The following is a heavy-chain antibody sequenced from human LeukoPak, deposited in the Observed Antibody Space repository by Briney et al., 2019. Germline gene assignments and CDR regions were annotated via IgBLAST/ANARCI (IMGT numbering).Heavy chain of an antibody. J-gene: IGHJ4*02. Sequence: SETLSLTCAVYGGSFSGYYWSWIRQPPGKGLEWIGEINHSGSTNYNPSLKSRVTISVDTSKNQFSLKLSSVTAADTAVYYCARRGYYYDSSGYYKWGQGTLVTVSS. CDR2: INHSGST. CDR3: ARRGYYYDSSGYYK. D-gene: IGHD3-22*01. CDR1: GGSFSGYY. V-gene: IGHV4-34*01.